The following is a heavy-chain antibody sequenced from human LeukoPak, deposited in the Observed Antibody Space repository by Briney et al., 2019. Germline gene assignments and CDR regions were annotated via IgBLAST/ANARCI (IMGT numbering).Heavy chain of an antibody. CDR1: GGTFSSYA. CDR2: IIPILGIA. CDR3: ASEYSSGRLVDY. D-gene: IGHD6-19*01. Sequence: ASVKVSCKASGGTFSSYAISWVRRAPGQGLEWMGRIIPILGIANYAQKFQGRVTITADKSTSTAYMELSSLRSEDTAVYYCASEYSSGRLVDYWGQGTLVTVSS. V-gene: IGHV1-69*04. J-gene: IGHJ4*02.